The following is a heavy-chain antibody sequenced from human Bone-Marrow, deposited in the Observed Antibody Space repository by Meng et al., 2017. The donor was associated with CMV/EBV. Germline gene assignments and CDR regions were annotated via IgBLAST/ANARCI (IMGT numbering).Heavy chain of an antibody. J-gene: IGHJ6*02. D-gene: IGHD2-8*01. V-gene: IGHV3-30*02. Sequence: GESLKISCAASGFTFDDYTMHWVRQAPGKGLEWVAFIRYDGSNKYYADSVKGRFTISRDNSKNTLYLQMNSLRAEDTAVYYCAKDHRMTNYGMDVWGQGTTVTVSS. CDR1: GFTFDDYT. CDR2: IRYDGSNK. CDR3: AKDHRMTNYGMDV.